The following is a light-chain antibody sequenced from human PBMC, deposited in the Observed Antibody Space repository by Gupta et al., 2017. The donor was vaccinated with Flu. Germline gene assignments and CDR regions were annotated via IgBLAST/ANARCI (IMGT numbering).Light chain of an antibody. J-gene: IGLJ2*01. CDR2: ENT. CDR3: QSSDNRLSYVL. CDR1: SSNIGAGYN. V-gene: IGLV1-40*01. Sequence: QSVLTQPPSVSGALGQRVTISCTGSSSNIGAGYNVHWYLRLPETAPRLLIYENTNRPSGVPDRFSGSKSGTSDSLAINGLQADDEAEYYCQSSDNRLSYVLFGGGTKLTVL.